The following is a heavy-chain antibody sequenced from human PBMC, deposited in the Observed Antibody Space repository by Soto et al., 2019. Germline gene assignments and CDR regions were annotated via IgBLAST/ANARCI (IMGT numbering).Heavy chain of an antibody. D-gene: IGHD3-10*01. CDR1: GGTFSSYA. J-gene: IGHJ6*02. CDR3: ARTMVRGEYGMDV. V-gene: IGHV1-69*01. Sequence: QVPLVQSGAEVKQPGSSVKVSCKDSGGTFSSYAISWVRQAPGQGLEWMGGIIPIFGTANYAQKFQGRVTITPDESTRTAYMELSSLRSEDTAVNYCARTMVRGEYGMDVWGQGTTVTVSS. CDR2: IIPIFGTA.